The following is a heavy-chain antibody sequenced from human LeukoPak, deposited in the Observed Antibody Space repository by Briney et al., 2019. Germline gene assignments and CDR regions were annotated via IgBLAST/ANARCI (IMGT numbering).Heavy chain of an antibody. CDR1: GFTFSSYE. D-gene: IGHD3-16*02. Sequence: GGSLRLSCAASGFTFSSYEMNWVRQAPGKGLERVSYISSSGSTKYYADSVKGRFTISRDNAKNSLYLQMNSLRAEDTAFYYCAREGFYVWGSYRYTGVGRRAYWGQGTLVTVSS. V-gene: IGHV3-48*03. CDR2: ISSSGSTK. J-gene: IGHJ4*02. CDR3: AREGFYVWGSYRYTGVGRRAY.